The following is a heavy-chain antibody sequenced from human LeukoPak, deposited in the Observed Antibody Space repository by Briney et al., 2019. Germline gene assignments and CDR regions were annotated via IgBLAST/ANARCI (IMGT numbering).Heavy chain of an antibody. D-gene: IGHD3-22*01. CDR2: INSDGINT. J-gene: IGHJ4*02. Sequence: GGSLRLSCAASGFTFSNYWMHWVRQAPGKGLVWVSRINSDGINTSYADSVKGRFTISRDSAKNSLYLQMNSLRAEDTAVYYCAREMDYYDSRPIDYWGQGTLVTVSS. CDR3: AREMDYYDSRPIDY. CDR1: GFTFSNYW. V-gene: IGHV3-74*01.